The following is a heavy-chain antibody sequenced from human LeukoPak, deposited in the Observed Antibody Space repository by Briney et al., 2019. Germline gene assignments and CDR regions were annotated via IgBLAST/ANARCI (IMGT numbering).Heavy chain of an antibody. J-gene: IGHJ6*03. D-gene: IGHD6-13*01. CDR3: ARGGYSSSWYSFYYYYVDV. Sequence: KPSETLSLTCTVSGGSISSDYWSWIRQPPGKGLEWIGYIYYSGSTNYNPSLKSRVTISVDTSKNQFSLKLSSVTAADTAVYYCARGGYSSSWYSFYYYYVDVWGKGTTVTISS. CDR1: GGSISSDY. CDR2: IYYSGST. V-gene: IGHV4-59*01.